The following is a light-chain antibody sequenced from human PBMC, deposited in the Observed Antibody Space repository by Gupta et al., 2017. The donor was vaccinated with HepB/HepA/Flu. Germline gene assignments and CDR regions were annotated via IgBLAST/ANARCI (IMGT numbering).Light chain of an antibody. J-gene: IGKJ1*01. CDR2: DAS. CDR3: QQPSNWPPWT. CDR1: QSVNSY. V-gene: IGKV3-11*01. Sequence: EIVLTQSPATLSLSPGERATLSCRASQSVNSYLAWYQQKPGQAPRLLIYDASNRATGIPARFSGSGSGTDFTLTISSLDPEDFAMYYCQQPSNWPPWTFGQGTKVEIK.